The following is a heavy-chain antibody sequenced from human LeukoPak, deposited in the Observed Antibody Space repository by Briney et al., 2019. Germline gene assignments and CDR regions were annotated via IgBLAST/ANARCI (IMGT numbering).Heavy chain of an antibody. Sequence: PVASVKVSCKASGYTFTGYYMHWVRQAPGQGLEWVGWINPNSGGTNYAQKFQGRVTMTRDTSISTAYMELSRLRSDDTAVYYCARVPGELVVANFDYWGQGTLVTVSS. D-gene: IGHD3-22*01. V-gene: IGHV1-2*02. CDR1: GYTFTGYY. CDR3: ARVPGELVVANFDY. CDR2: INPNSGGT. J-gene: IGHJ4*02.